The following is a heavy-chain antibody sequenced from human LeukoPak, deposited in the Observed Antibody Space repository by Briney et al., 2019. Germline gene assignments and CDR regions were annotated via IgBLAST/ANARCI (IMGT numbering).Heavy chain of an antibody. CDR2: IKQEGNEK. CDR1: GFTFRDDW. D-gene: IGHD3-10*01. V-gene: IGHV3-7*01. CDR3: ARDDGGPHD. J-gene: IGHJ4*03. Sequence: GGSLSHPCEGSGFTFRDDWMSWVRQAPGKGLEWVANIKQEGNEKNYLGSVKGRFTISRDNARNSLYLQMNRLRADDTAVYYCARDDGGPHDWGQGTLVTVSS.